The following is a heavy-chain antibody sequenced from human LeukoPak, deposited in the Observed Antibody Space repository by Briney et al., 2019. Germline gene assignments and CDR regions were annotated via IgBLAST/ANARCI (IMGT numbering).Heavy chain of an antibody. J-gene: IGHJ4*02. CDR3: ARGDSIAAAGCLDY. D-gene: IGHD6-13*01. Sequence: PGGSLRLSCAASGFTFSSYAMHWVRQAPGKGLEWVAVISYDGSNKYYADSVKGRFTISRDNAKNSLYLQMNSLRAEDTAVYYCARGDSIAAAGCLDYWGQGTLVTVSS. CDR2: ISYDGSNK. V-gene: IGHV3-30*04. CDR1: GFTFSSYA.